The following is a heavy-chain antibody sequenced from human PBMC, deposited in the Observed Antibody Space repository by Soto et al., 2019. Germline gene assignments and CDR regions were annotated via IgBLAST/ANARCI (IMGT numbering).Heavy chain of an antibody. CDR2: IYYSGST. CDR1: GGSISSGDYY. Sequence: PSETLSLTCTVSGGSISSGDYYWSWIRQPPGKGLEWIGYIYYSGSTYYNPSLKSRVTISVDTSKNQFSLKLSSVTAADTAVYYCARGYCISTSCYQDWFDPWGQGTLVTVSS. CDR3: ARGYCISTSCYQDWFDP. D-gene: IGHD2-2*01. J-gene: IGHJ5*02. V-gene: IGHV4-30-4*01.